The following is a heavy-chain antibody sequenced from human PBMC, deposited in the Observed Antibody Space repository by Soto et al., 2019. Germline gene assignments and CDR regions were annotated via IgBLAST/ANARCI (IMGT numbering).Heavy chain of an antibody. CDR3: ASGSSSGRHY. J-gene: IGHJ4*02. CDR1: GFTVSINY. CDR2: IYSGGGT. V-gene: IGHV3-53*04. Sequence: EVQLVESGGGSVQPGGSLRLSCAASGFTVSINYMSWVRQAPGKGLEWVSVIYSGGGTYYADAVKGRFTISRHNAKNMLYLQMTGLRAEDTAVYYCASGSSSGRHYWGQGTLVTVSS. D-gene: IGHD6-19*01.